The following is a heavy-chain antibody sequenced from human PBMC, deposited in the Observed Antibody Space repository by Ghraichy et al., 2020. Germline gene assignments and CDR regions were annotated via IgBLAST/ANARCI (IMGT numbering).Heavy chain of an antibody. Sequence: SETLSVTCAVSGGSISSDNWWSWVRQPPGKGLEWIGEIYYSGSTNYSPSLKSRVTMSIDVSKNQFSLTLRSVTAADTAVYFCARAPYSGSYPFDSWGQGTLVAVSS. V-gene: IGHV4-4*02. CDR3: ARAPYSGSYPFDS. J-gene: IGHJ5*01. CDR1: GGSISSDNW. D-gene: IGHD1-26*01. CDR2: IYYSGST.